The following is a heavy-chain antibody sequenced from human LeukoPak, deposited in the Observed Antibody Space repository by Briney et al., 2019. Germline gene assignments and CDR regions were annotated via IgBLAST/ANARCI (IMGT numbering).Heavy chain of an antibody. CDR1: GGSLSSGSYY. CDR3: ASSTKNYAYYYYYMDV. CDR2: IYTSGST. J-gene: IGHJ6*03. Sequence: SETLSLTCTVSGGSLSSGSYYWSWIRQPAGKGLEWIGRIYTSGSTNSHPPLKSRVTISVDTSKNQFSLKLSSVTAADTAVYYCASSTKNYAYYYYYMDVWGKGTTVTVSS. V-gene: IGHV4-61*02. D-gene: IGHD2-8*01.